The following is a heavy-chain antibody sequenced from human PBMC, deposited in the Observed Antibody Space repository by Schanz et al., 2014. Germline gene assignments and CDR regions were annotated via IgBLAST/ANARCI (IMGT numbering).Heavy chain of an antibody. J-gene: IGHJ5*02. D-gene: IGHD3-10*01. CDR3: AREGTVIRGLSGWFDP. Sequence: QVQPVQSGPEVKKPGASVRLSCKASGYNFNRHDISWVRQAPGQGLEYMGRINPNSGGTNFAQKFQGRVTMTRDTSISTVYMELSRLRSDDTAVYYCAREGTVIRGLSGWFDPWGQGTLVTVSS. CDR2: INPNSGGT. CDR1: GYNFNRHD. V-gene: IGHV1-2*06.